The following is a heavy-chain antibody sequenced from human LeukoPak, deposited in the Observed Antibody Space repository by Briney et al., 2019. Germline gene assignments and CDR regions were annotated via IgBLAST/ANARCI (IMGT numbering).Heavy chain of an antibody. CDR2: INHSGST. CDR3: ARGVLLWFGELSSWFDP. D-gene: IGHD3-10*01. J-gene: IGHJ5*02. CDR1: GGSFSGYY. V-gene: IGHV4-34*01. Sequence: SETLSLTCAVYGGSFSGYYWSWIRQPPGKGLKWIGEINHSGSTNYNPSLKSRVTISVDTSKNQFSLKLSSVTAADTAVYYCARGVLLWFGELSSWFDPWGQGTLVTVSS.